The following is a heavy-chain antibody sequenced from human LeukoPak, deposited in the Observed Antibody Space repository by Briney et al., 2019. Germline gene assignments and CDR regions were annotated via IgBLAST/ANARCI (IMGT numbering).Heavy chain of an antibody. Sequence: GGSLRLSCVASGFTFNTFAMLWVRQPPGKGLEWVSSISSSSRSIYYADSLKGRFTISRDNAKNSLYLQMNSLRAEDTALYYCARTLYFYGSGWGAFDIWGQGTMVTVSS. D-gene: IGHD3-10*01. J-gene: IGHJ3*02. CDR1: GFTFNTFA. CDR2: ISSSSRSI. CDR3: ARTLYFYGSGWGAFDI. V-gene: IGHV3-21*01.